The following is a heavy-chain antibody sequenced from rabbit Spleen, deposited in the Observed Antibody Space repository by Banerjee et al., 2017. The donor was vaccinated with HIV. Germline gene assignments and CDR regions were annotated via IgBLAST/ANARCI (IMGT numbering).Heavy chain of an antibody. J-gene: IGHJ4*01. D-gene: IGHD6-1*01. Sequence: QEQLEESGGGLVKPGASLTLTCIASGVSFSGDSFSGDSYMCWVRQAPGKGLEWIACIYAGSSGTTYYAYWTKGRFTISKTSSTTVTLQMTSLTAADTATYFCAKMRYGSYGYFDLWGPGTLVTVS. CDR2: IYAGSSGTT. CDR1: GVSFSGDSF. CDR3: AKMRYGSYGYFDL. V-gene: IGHV1S45*01.